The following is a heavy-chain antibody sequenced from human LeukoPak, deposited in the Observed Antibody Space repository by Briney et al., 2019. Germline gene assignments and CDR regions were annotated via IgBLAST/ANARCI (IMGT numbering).Heavy chain of an antibody. V-gene: IGHV5-51*01. Sequence: GESLQISCQGSGYSFISYWIGWVRQMPGKGLEWMGIIYPGDSNTRYSPSFQGQVTISADKSISTAYLQWSSLKASDTAMYYCARSRGYNYHFDYWGQGTLVTVSS. CDR1: GYSFISYW. CDR3: ARSRGYNYHFDY. D-gene: IGHD5-18*01. CDR2: IYPGDSNT. J-gene: IGHJ4*02.